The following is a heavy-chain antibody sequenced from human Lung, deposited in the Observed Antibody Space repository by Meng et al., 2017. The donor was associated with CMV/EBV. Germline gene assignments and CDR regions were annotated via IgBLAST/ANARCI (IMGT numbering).Heavy chain of an antibody. CDR3: AKKGGDGALHYFEY. V-gene: IGHV3-23*01. CDR2: MSGSGSMM. D-gene: IGHD3-16*01. J-gene: IGHJ4*02. CDR1: GFIFSNYA. Sequence: GESXKISCAASGFIFSNYAMSWVRQAPGKGLEWISFMSGSGSMMFYVDSVRGRFTISRDSSKNTLYLQMNSLRAEDTAVYYCAKKGGDGALHYFEYWGQGTRVTV.